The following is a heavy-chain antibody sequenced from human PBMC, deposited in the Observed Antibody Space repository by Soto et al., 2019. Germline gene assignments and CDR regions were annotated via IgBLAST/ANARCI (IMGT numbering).Heavy chain of an antibody. D-gene: IGHD6-6*01. J-gene: IGHJ4*02. Sequence: PGGSLRLSCAASGFTFSSYGMHWVRQAPGKGLEWVAVIWYDGSNKYYADSVKGRFTISRDNSKNTLYLQMNSLRAEDTAVYYCARGPSIAARPDPFDYWGQGTLVTVSS. CDR3: ARGPSIAARPDPFDY. CDR2: IWYDGSNK. V-gene: IGHV3-33*01. CDR1: GFTFSSYG.